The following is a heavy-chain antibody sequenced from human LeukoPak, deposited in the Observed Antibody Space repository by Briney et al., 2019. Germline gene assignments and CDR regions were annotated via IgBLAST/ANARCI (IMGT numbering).Heavy chain of an antibody. D-gene: IGHD3-22*01. CDR3: ARAAPHSYYYDSSGYYYPYYFDY. CDR1: GYSISSGYY. CDR2: IYHSGST. V-gene: IGHV4-38-2*01. Sequence: SETLSLTCAVSGYSISSGYYWGWIRQPPGKGLEWIGSIYHSGSTYYNPSLKSRVTISVDTSKNQFSLKLSSETAADTAVYYCARAAPHSYYYDSSGYYYPYYFDYWGQGTLVTVSS. J-gene: IGHJ4*02.